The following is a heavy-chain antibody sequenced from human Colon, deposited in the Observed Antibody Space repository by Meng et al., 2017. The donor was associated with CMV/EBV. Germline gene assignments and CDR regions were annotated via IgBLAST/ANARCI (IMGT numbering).Heavy chain of an antibody. CDR1: GYSFTSYS. D-gene: IGHD5-24*01. J-gene: IGHJ3*01. CDR2: IDTYNGNT. Sequence: LVQSGAEVKGPGASVKVSCKASGYSFTSYSISWVRQAPGQGLEWMGRIDTYNGNTNYAQNLQDRVTMTSDTSTNTVYMELSSLRSDDTAVYYCARDNFAFDVWGQGTMVTVSS. CDR3: ARDNFAFDV. V-gene: IGHV1-18*01.